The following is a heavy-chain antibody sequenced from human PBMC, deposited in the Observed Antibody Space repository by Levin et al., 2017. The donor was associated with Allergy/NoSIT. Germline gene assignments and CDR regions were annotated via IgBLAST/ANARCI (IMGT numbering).Heavy chain of an antibody. CDR2: ISWNSGSI. CDR3: AKSDADILTGYYHY. Sequence: PGGSLRLSCAASGFTFDDYAMHWVRQAPGKGLEWVSGISWNSGSIGYADSVKGRFTISRDNAKNSLYLQMNSLRAEDTALYYCAKSDADILTGYYHYWGQGTLVTVSS. J-gene: IGHJ4*02. CDR1: GFTFDDYA. D-gene: IGHD3-9*01. V-gene: IGHV3-9*01.